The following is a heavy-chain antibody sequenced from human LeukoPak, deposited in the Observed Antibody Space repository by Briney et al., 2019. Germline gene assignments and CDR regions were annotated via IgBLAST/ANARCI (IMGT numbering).Heavy chain of an antibody. J-gene: IGHJ4*02. V-gene: IGHV3-30-3*01. CDR3: ARDPKLLWFGEFDY. D-gene: IGHD3-10*01. CDR1: GFTFSSYA. CDR2: ISYDGSNK. Sequence: GGSLRLSCAASGFTFSSYAMHWVRQAPGKGLEWVAVISYDGSNKYYADSVKGRFTISRDNSKNTLYLQMNSLRAEDTAVYYCARDPKLLWFGEFDYWGQGTLVTVSS.